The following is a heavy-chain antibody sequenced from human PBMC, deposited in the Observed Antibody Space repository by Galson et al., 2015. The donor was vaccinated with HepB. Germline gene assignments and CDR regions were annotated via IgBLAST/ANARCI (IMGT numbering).Heavy chain of an antibody. V-gene: IGHV3-74*01. D-gene: IGHD6-19*01. J-gene: IGHJ4*02. Sequence: SLRLSCAASGFTFSSYWMHWVRQAPGKGLVWVSRINSDGSSTSYADSVKGRFTISRDNAKNTLYLQMNSLRAEDTAVYYCARSYKVDSSGRTPGYWGQGTLVTVSS. CDR2: INSDGSST. CDR1: GFTFSSYW. CDR3: ARSYKVDSSGRTPGY.